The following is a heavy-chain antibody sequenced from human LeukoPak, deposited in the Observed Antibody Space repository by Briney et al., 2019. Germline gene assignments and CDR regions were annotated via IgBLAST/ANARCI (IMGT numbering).Heavy chain of an antibody. J-gene: IGHJ6*02. CDR1: GFTFSSYS. CDR3: ARVSWGSYYGSGSYGGMDV. Sequence: PWGSLRLSCAASGFTFSSYSLNWVRQAPGKGLEWVSIIHSGGNTYSADSVKGRFTAYRDNPRKTLYLQMNSVRAEDTAVYYCARVSWGSYYGSGSYGGMDVWGQGTTVTVSS. D-gene: IGHD3-10*01. CDR2: IHSGGNT. V-gene: IGHV3-66*01.